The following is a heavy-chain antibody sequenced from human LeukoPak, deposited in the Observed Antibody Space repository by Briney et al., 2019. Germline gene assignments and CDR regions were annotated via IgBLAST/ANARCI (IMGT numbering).Heavy chain of an antibody. CDR2: ISAYNGNT. V-gene: IGHV1-18*01. D-gene: IGHD6-13*01. CDR1: GYTFTSYG. CDR3: ATVRIAAAGIGY. Sequence: ASVKVSCKASGYTFTSYGISWVRQAPGQGLEWMGWISAYNGNTNYAQKLQGRVTMTTDTSTSTAYTELRSLRSDDTAVYYCATVRIAAAGIGYWGQGTLVTVSS. J-gene: IGHJ4*02.